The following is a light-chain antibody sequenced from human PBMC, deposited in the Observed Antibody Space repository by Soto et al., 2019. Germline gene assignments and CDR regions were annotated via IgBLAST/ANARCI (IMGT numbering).Light chain of an antibody. V-gene: IGKV1-39*01. CDR2: AAS. CDR3: QQTYSAPWT. CDR1: QSISSY. J-gene: IGKJ1*01. Sequence: IQMTQSPSSLSASVGDRVTITCRASQSISSYLNWYQQKPGKAPKLLIYAASSLQSGVPSRFSGGGSGTDFTLTISSLQPEDFATYYCQQTYSAPWTFGQGTKVEIK.